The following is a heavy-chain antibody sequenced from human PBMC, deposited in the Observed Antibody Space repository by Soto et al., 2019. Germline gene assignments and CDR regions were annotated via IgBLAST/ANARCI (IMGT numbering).Heavy chain of an antibody. D-gene: IGHD6-13*01. V-gene: IGHV3-23*01. Sequence: EVQLLESGGGLVQPGGSLRLSCAASGFSFRSYAMSWVRQAPGKGLEWVSVVSTSGSSTYYADSVRGRLTISRDNSKNTLYLQMNSLRAEDTALYYCARDRESDAWYEDYWGQGTLVTVSS. J-gene: IGHJ4*02. CDR3: ARDRESDAWYEDY. CDR1: GFSFRSYA. CDR2: VSTSGSST.